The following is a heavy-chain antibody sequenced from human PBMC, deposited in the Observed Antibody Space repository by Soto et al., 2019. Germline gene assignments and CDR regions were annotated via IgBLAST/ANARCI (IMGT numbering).Heavy chain of an antibody. CDR1: GYTFTSYG. V-gene: IGHV1-18*04. Sequence: ASVKVSCKASGYTFTSYGISWVRQAPGQGLEWMGWISAYNGNTNYAQKLQGRVTMTTDTSTSTAYKELRSLRSDDTAVYYCARDTQYSSGWAYYYYGMNVWGQGTTVTVSS. CDR2: ISAYNGNT. D-gene: IGHD6-19*01. CDR3: ARDTQYSSGWAYYYYGMNV. J-gene: IGHJ6*02.